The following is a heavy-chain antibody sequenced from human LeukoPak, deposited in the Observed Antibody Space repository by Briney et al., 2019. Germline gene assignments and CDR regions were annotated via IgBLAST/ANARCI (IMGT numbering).Heavy chain of an antibody. V-gene: IGHV3-73*01. CDR1: GFTFSGSA. Sequence: GGTLRLSCAASGFTFSGSALHWVRQASGKGLEWVGRIRSTANGYATACAASVKGRFTISRDDSKNTAYLQMDSLKTEDTAVYYCTGNYYGSGSYADFDYWGQGTLVTVSS. D-gene: IGHD3-10*01. CDR3: TGNYYGSGSYADFDY. CDR2: IRSTANGYAT. J-gene: IGHJ4*02.